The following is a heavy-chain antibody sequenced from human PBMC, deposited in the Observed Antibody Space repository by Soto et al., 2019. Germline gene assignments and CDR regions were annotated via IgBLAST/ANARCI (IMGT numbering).Heavy chain of an antibody. D-gene: IGHD2-2*01. CDR1: GGTFSSYA. J-gene: IGHJ6*02. CDR2: IIPIFDTA. V-gene: IGHV1-69*14. CDR3: ARHVCISSTCYYYYYYGMDV. Sequence: QVQLVQAGAEVKKPGSSVKVSCKASGGTFSSYAISWVRQAPGQGLEWMGGIIPIFDTANYAQKFQGRVTITGAKSPGTAYMELSSLRSEDRALYYCARHVCISSTCYYYYYYGMDVWGQGTTVTVSS.